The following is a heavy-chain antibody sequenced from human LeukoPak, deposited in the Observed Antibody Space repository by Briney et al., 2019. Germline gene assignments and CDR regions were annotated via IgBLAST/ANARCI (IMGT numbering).Heavy chain of an antibody. CDR3: ARGGMIVVTY. CDR2: INSDGSEK. Sequence: GGSLRLSCAASGSTFTTYWMTWVRQAPGKGLEWVANINSDGSEKYYVDSVKGRFTISRDNVKTSLYLQMNSLRVEDTAVYYCARGGMIVVTYWGQGTLVTVSS. J-gene: IGHJ4*02. V-gene: IGHV3-7*01. D-gene: IGHD2-21*01. CDR1: GSTFTTYW.